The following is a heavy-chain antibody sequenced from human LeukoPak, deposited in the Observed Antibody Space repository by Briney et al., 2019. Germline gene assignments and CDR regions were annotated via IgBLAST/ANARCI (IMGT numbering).Heavy chain of an antibody. CDR1: GYSISSGYH. V-gene: IGHV4-38-2*02. D-gene: IGHD3-10*01. J-gene: IGHJ5*02. CDR2: IYHSGST. CDR3: AQSPPMVRGVIIASLSWFDP. Sequence: SETLSLTCTVSGYSISSGYHWGWIRQPPGKGLEWIGSIYHSGSTYYNPSLKSRVTISVDTSKNQFSLKLSSVTAADTAVYYCAQSPPMVRGVIIASLSWFDPWGQGTLVTVSS.